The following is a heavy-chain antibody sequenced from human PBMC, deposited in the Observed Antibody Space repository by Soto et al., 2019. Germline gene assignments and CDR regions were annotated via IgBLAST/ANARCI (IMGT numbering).Heavy chain of an antibody. Sequence: GGSLRLSCAASGFTFSSYAMHWVRQAPGKGLEWVAVISYDGSNKYYADSVKGRFTISRDNSKNTLYLQMNSLRAEDTAVYYCARGNVLRFLEWLSGMDVWGQGTTVTVSS. CDR3: ARGNVLRFLEWLSGMDV. D-gene: IGHD3-3*01. CDR2: ISYDGSNK. V-gene: IGHV3-30-3*01. J-gene: IGHJ6*02. CDR1: GFTFSSYA.